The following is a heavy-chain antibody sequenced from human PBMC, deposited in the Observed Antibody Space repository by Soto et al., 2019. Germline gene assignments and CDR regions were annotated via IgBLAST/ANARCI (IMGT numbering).Heavy chain of an antibody. J-gene: IGHJ5*02. V-gene: IGHV3-23*01. D-gene: IGHD2-8*01. Sequence: EVELLESGGGLVQPGGSLRLSCAASGCTFSSYAMNWVRQAPGNGLEWVSPISGSGGSTYYADSVKGRFTFSRDNSKNTLALQLKILRAEDTAVYYCPKVRVVSTVADYECCMWCDPGGQGTLVTVSS. CDR2: ISGSGGST. CDR3: PKVRVVSTVADYECCMWCDP. CDR1: GCTFSSYA.